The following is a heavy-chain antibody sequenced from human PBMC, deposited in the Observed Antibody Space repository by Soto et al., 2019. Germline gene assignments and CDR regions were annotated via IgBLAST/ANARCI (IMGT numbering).Heavy chain of an antibody. CDR2: IYPGDSDT. V-gene: IGHV5-51*01. CDR1: GYSFTSYW. J-gene: IGHJ3*02. Sequence: GESLKISCKGTGYSFTSYWIDWVRQMPGRGLEWMGIIYPGDSDTRYSPSFQGQVTISADKSISTAYLQWSSLKASDTAMYYCATTGQWLYQDHAFDIWGQGTMVTVSS. CDR3: ATTGQWLYQDHAFDI. D-gene: IGHD2-2*02.